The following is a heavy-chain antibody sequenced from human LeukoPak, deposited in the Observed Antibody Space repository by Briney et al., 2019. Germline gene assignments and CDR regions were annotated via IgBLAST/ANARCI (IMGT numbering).Heavy chain of an antibody. CDR3: VTLDSGGFYVGAH. D-gene: IGHD3-22*01. CDR1: GYSFTAYW. J-gene: IGHJ4*02. V-gene: IGHV5-51*01. CDR2: IHPGNSDT. Sequence: GESLKISCKGSGYSFTAYWIGWVRQMPGKGLEWMGIIHPGNSDTRYRPSFQGQVTISADKSISTAYLQRSSLEASDSAMYYCVTLDSGGFYVGAHWGQGTLVTVSS.